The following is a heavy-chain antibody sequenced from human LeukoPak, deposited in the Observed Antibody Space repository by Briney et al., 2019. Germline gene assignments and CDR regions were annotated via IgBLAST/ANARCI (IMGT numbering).Heavy chain of an antibody. Sequence: SETLSLTCAVYGPSFSGYYWSWIRQPPGKGLEWIGEINHSGSTNYNPSLKSRVTISVDTSKNQFSLKLSSVTAADTAVYYCARKGLLWFGELPFFDYWGQGTLVTVSP. CDR1: GPSFSGYY. J-gene: IGHJ4*02. CDR3: ARKGLLWFGELPFFDY. CDR2: INHSGST. D-gene: IGHD3-10*01. V-gene: IGHV4-34*01.